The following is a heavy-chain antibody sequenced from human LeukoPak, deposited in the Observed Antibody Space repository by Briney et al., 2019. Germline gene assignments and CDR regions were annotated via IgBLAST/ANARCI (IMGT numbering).Heavy chain of an antibody. V-gene: IGHV1-69*05. CDR1: GGTFSSYA. Sequence: SVKVSCKASGGTFSSYAISWVRQAPGQGLEWMGRIIPIFGTANYAQKFQGRVTITTDESTSTAYMELSSLRSEDTAVYYCVQWELAEERSPRDYWGQGTLDTVSS. D-gene: IGHD1-26*01. CDR3: VQWELAEERSPRDY. CDR2: IIPIFGTA. J-gene: IGHJ4*02.